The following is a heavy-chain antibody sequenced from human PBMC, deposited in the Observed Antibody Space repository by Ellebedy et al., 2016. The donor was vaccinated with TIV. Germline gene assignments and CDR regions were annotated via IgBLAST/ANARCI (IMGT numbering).Heavy chain of an antibody. CDR3: ARRGNYLGDAFDI. V-gene: IGHV3-48*02. J-gene: IGHJ3*02. CDR2: IVGTGTTT. CDR1: GFTFSTYS. Sequence: GESLKISXAASGFTFSTYSMNWVRQAAGKGLEWISYIVGTGTTTYYADSVKGRFTISRDNAKNSLYLQMNSLRDEDTAVYYCARRGNYLGDAFDIWGQGAMVIVS. D-gene: IGHD1-26*01.